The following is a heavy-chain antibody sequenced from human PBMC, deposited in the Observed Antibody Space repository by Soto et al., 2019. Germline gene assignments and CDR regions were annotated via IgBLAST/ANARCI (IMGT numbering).Heavy chain of an antibody. CDR2: ISGSGRSA. D-gene: IGHD6-19*01. Sequence: EVHLLESGGGLVQPGGSLRLSCEASGFTFENYAMTWVRQAPGKGLEWVSAISGSGRSAYYADSVKGRFTISRDNSKNSLYLQMNSLRAGDTAVYYCARDNGSGWYDYWGQGTLVTVSS. V-gene: IGHV3-23*01. CDR1: GFTFENYA. J-gene: IGHJ4*02. CDR3: ARDNGSGWYDY.